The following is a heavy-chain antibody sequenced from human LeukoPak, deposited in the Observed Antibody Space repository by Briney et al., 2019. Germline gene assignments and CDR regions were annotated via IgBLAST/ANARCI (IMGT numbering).Heavy chain of an antibody. D-gene: IGHD2-2*01. Sequence: GGSLRLSCAASGFTVSSNYMSWVRQAPGKGLEWVSVIYSGGSTYYADSVKGRFTISRDNSKNTLYLQMNSLRAEDTAVYYCARDQYQLLWEDAFDIWGQGTMVTVSS. CDR3: ARDQYQLLWEDAFDI. J-gene: IGHJ3*02. CDR2: IYSGGST. CDR1: GFTVSSNY. V-gene: IGHV3-53*01.